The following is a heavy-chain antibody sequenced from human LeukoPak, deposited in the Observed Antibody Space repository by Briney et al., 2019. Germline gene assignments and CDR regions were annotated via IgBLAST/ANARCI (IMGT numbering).Heavy chain of an antibody. V-gene: IGHV5-51*01. J-gene: IGHJ4*02. Sequence: AGESLKISCKGSGYSFTSYWIGWVRQMPGKGLEWMGIIYPGDSDTRYSPSFQGQVTISADKSISTAYLQWSSLKASDTAMYYCARRPYAWEIPSHFDYWGQGTLVTVSS. CDR2: IYPGDSDT. D-gene: IGHD1-26*01. CDR3: ARRPYAWEIPSHFDY. CDR1: GYSFTSYW.